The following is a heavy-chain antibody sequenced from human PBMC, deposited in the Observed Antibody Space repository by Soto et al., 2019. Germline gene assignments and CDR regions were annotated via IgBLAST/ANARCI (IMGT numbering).Heavy chain of an antibody. Sequence: SETLSLTCTVSGGSISSSSYYWGWIRQPPGKGLEWIGSIYYSGSTYYNPSLKSRVTISVDTSKNQFSLKLSSVTAADTAVYYCARQGYSSGWDYYYYGMDVWGQGTTVTVSS. J-gene: IGHJ6*02. CDR2: IYYSGST. D-gene: IGHD6-19*01. CDR1: GGSISSSSYY. V-gene: IGHV4-39*01. CDR3: ARQGYSSGWDYYYYGMDV.